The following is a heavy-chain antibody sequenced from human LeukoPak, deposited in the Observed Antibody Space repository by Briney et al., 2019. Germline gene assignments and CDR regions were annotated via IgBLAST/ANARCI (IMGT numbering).Heavy chain of an antibody. Sequence: GGSLRLSCAASGCTFSSYSMNWVRQAPGKGLEWVSSISSSSSYIYYADSVKGRFTISRDNAKNSLYLQMNSLRAEDTAVYYCARTTTPYCGGDCYDFDYWGQGTLVTVSS. D-gene: IGHD2-21*02. J-gene: IGHJ4*02. CDR2: ISSSSSYI. V-gene: IGHV3-21*01. CDR3: ARTTTPYCGGDCYDFDY. CDR1: GCTFSSYS.